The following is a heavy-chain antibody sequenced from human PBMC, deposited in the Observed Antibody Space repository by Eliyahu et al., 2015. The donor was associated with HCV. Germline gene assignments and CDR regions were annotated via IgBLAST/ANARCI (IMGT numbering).Heavy chain of an antibody. CDR3: VRDARFGDFETYYGMDV. CDR2: LHSGGST. J-gene: IGHJ6*02. V-gene: IGHV3-66*01. Sequence: EVKLVESGGGLVQPGGSLXLSCAASGIRVSGNYMSWVRQAPRKGLEWVSILHSGGSTYYAESVKGRFTIYRDSIKKTLFLQMNDLRDEDTAVYYCVRDARFGDFETYYGMDVWGHGTTVTVSS. D-gene: IGHD3-10*01. CDR1: GIRVSGNY.